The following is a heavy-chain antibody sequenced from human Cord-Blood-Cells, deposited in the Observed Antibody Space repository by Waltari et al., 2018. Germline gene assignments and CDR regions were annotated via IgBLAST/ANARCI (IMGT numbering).Heavy chain of an antibody. CDR2: INSDGSST. V-gene: IGHV3-74*01. CDR1: GFTFSSYW. J-gene: IGHJ4*02. D-gene: IGHD3-10*01. CDR3: ARDYYGSGSPPFDY. Sequence: EVQLVESGGGLVQPGGSPRLSCEASGFTFSSYWMHWVRHAPGKGLVWVSRINSDGSSTSYADSVKGRFTISRDNAKNTLYLQMNSLRAEDTAVYYCARDYYGSGSPPFDYWGQGTLVTVSS.